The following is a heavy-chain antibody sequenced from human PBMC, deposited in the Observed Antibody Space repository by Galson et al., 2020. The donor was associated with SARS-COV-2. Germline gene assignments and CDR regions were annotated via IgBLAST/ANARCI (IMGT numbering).Heavy chain of an antibody. V-gene: IGHV5-51*01. D-gene: IGHD2-2*01. J-gene: IGHJ6*03. CDR2: IYPGDSDT. CDR3: ARLGSTSVYYYYYYYMDV. Sequence: GESLKISCKGSGYSFTSYWIGWVRQMPGKGLEWMGIIYPGDSDTRYSPSFQGQVTISADKSISTAYLQWSSLKASDTAMYYCARLGSTSVYYYYYYYMDVWGKGTTVTVSS. CDR1: GYSFTSYW.